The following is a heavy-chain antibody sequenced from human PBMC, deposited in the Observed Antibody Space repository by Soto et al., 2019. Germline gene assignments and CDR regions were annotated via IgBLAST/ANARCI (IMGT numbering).Heavy chain of an antibody. Sequence: QVQLVQSGAEVKKPGSSVKVSCTASGGTFSSYTISWVRQAPGQGLEWMGRIIPILGIANSAQKFQGRVTITADNSTSTAYMDLSSLRSEDTAVYYCARVATDVLDPWGQGTLVTVSS. CDR1: GGTFSSYT. V-gene: IGHV1-69*02. J-gene: IGHJ5*02. D-gene: IGHD3-16*01. CDR3: ARVATDVLDP. CDR2: IIPILGIA.